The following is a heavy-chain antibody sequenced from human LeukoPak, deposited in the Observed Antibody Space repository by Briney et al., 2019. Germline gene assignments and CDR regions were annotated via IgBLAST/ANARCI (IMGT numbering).Heavy chain of an antibody. J-gene: IGHJ4*02. D-gene: IGHD3-10*01. Sequence: SETLSLTCTVSGGSISSSSYYWGWIRQPPGKGLDWLGSIYYSGSTYYNPSLKSRVTISVDTSKNQFSLKLSSVTAADTAVYYCASFYGSGSYYPKPDYWGQGTLVTVSS. CDR3: ASFYGSGSYYPKPDY. CDR1: GGSISSSSYY. CDR2: IYYSGST. V-gene: IGHV4-39*01.